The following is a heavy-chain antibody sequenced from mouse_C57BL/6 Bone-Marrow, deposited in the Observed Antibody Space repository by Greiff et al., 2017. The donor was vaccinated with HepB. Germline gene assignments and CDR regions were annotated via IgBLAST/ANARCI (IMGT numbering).Heavy chain of an antibody. CDR1: GYTFTSYW. V-gene: IGHV1-53*01. D-gene: IGHD1-1*01. CDR2: INPSNGGT. J-gene: IGHJ1*03. Sequence: QVQLQQPGTELVKPGASVKLSCKASGYTFTSYWMHWVKQRPGQGLEWIGNINPSNGGTNYNEKFKSKATLTVDKSSSTAYMQLSSLTSEDSAVYYCARGIHYYGSSCWYFDVRGTGTTVTVSS. CDR3: ARGIHYYGSSCWYFDV.